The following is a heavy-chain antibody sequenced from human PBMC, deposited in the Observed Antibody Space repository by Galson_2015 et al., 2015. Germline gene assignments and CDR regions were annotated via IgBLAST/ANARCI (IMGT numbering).Heavy chain of an antibody. CDR3: AKDRGSSSSFLDY. V-gene: IGHV3-30*18. J-gene: IGHJ4*02. D-gene: IGHD6-6*01. CDR1: GFTFISYG. CDR2: ISYDGGNK. Sequence: SLRLSCAASGFTFISYGIHWVRQAPGKGLEWVALISYDGGNKYYADYVKGRFTISRDSSSNTLSLQMNSLRAEDTAVYYCAKDRGSSSSFLDYWGQGTLVTVSS.